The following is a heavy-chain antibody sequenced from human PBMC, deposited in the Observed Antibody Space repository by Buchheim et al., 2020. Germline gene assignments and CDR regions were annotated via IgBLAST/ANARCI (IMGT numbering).Heavy chain of an antibody. CDR3: ARDGNWGSSYYYYYGMDV. CDR1: GFTFSSYA. D-gene: IGHD7-27*01. V-gene: IGHV3-30-3*01. Sequence: QVQLVESGGGVVQPGRSLRLSCAASGFTFSSYAMHWVRQAPGKGLEWVAVISYDGSNKYYADSVKGRFTIPRDNSKNTLYLQMNSLRAEDTAVYYCARDGNWGSSYYYYYGMDVWGQGTT. J-gene: IGHJ6*02. CDR2: ISYDGSNK.